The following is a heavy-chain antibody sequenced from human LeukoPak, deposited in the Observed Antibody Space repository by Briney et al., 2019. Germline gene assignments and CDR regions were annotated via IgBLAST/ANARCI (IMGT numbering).Heavy chain of an antibody. J-gene: IGHJ4*02. V-gene: IGHV3-23*01. Sequence: GGSLRLSCAASGFTFSNYGMSWVRLAAGKGLELVSAITATSSSTHDPDSVQGRFTISRDNSKNTLHLQMNSLTAEDTAVYYCAKWRRGHNYGSGTELDYWGQGTLVTVSS. CDR3: AKWRRGHNYGSGTELDY. CDR1: GFTFSNYG. D-gene: IGHD3-10*01. CDR2: ITATSSST.